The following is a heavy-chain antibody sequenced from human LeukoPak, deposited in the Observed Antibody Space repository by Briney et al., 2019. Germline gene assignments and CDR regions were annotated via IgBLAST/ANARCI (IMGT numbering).Heavy chain of an antibody. CDR1: GGSFSGYY. D-gene: IGHD3-16*01. J-gene: IGHJ4*02. V-gene: IGHV4-34*01. CDR2: INHSGST. CDR3: ARLRKNVGQLGFDY. Sequence: SETLSLTCAVYGGSFSGYYWSWIRQPPGKGLEWIGEINHSGSTNYNPSLKSRVTISVDTSKNQFSLKLSSVTAADTAVYYCARLRKNVGQLGFDYWGQGTLVTVSS.